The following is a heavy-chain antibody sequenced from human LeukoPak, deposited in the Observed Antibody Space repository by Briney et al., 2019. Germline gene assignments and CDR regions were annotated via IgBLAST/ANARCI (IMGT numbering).Heavy chain of an antibody. Sequence: GGPLRLSCTASGFSFGDDAWSWFRQAPGRGLEFVSFIRKKGYGETTDYAASVRGRFTISRDDAKSTAYLQMNSLEIEDTALYYCSRGLHDYGDSNYYFDYWGQGTLVTVSS. D-gene: IGHD4-17*01. J-gene: IGHJ4*02. CDR2: IRKKGYGETT. CDR1: GFSFGDDA. CDR3: SRGLHDYGDSNYYFDY. V-gene: IGHV3-49*03.